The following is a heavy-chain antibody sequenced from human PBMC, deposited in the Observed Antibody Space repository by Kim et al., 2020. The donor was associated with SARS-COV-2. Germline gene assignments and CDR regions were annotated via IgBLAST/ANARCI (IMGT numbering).Heavy chain of an antibody. Sequence: SETLSLTCTVSGGSISSYYWSWIRQPPGKGLEWIGYIYYSGSTNYNPSPKSRVTISVDTSKNQFSLKRSSVTAADTAVYYCSRGGYCTNGVCYSHGHNWFDPWGQGTLVTVSS. D-gene: IGHD2-8*01. CDR2: IYYSGST. CDR1: GGSISSYY. CDR3: SRGGYCTNGVCYSHGHNWFDP. V-gene: IGHV4-59*08. J-gene: IGHJ5*02.